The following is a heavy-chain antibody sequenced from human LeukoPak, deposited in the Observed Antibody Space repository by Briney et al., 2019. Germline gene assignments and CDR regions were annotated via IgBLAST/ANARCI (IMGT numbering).Heavy chain of an antibody. Sequence: ASVKVSCKASGGTFSSYAISWVRQAPGQGLEWMGWINPNSGGTNYAQKFQGRVTMTRDTSISTAYMELSSLRSEDTAVYYCAREEISDSSGYYWFDPWGQGTLVTVSS. D-gene: IGHD3-22*01. CDR3: AREEISDSSGYYWFDP. CDR2: INPNSGGT. CDR1: GGTFSSYA. V-gene: IGHV1-2*02. J-gene: IGHJ5*02.